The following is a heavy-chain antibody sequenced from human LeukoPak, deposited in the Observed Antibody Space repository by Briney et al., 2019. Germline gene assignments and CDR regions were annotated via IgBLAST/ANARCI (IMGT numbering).Heavy chain of an antibody. J-gene: IGHJ4*02. CDR2: IYYSGST. CDR3: ARGGRWQQAIDY. V-gene: IGHV4-39*01. Sequence: KTSETLSLTCTVSGGSISSSSYYWGWIRQPPGKGLEWIGSIYYSGSTYYNPSLKSRVTISVDTSKNQFSLKLSSVTAADTAVYYCARGGRWQQAIDYWGQETLVTVS. CDR1: GGSISSSSYY. D-gene: IGHD5-24*01.